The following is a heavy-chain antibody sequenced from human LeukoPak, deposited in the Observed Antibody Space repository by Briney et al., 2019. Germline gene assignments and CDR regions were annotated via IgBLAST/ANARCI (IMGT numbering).Heavy chain of an antibody. CDR3: ARGPNQSAWSGYYTGKYNNWFDP. V-gene: IGHV1-8*01. CDR2: MNPNSGNT. CDR1: GYTFTSYD. D-gene: IGHD3-3*01. Sequence: ASVKVSCKASGYTFTSYDINWVRQATGQGLEWMGWMNPNSGNTGYAQKFQGRVTMTRNTSISTAYMELSSLRSEDTAVYYCARGPNQSAWSGYYTGKYNNWFDPWGQGTLVTVSS. J-gene: IGHJ5*02.